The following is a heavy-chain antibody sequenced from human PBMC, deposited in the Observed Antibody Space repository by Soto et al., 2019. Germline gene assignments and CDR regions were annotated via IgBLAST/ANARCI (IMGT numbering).Heavy chain of an antibody. J-gene: IGHJ4*02. V-gene: IGHV3-23*01. CDR2: ISGRGTNT. CDR3: ATSFRYFDN. D-gene: IGHD3-16*01. Sequence: EVQLLESEGGLVQPGGSLRLSCAASGSISTTTPLSWVRQAPGKGLEWVSTISGRGTNTYYADSVKGRFIISRDNLKNTVNLQMNSLGVEDTAVYYCATSFRYFDNWGQGTRVTVSS. CDR1: GSISTTTP.